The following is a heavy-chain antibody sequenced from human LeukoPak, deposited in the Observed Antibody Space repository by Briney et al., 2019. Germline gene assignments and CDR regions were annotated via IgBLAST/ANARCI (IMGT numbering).Heavy chain of an antibody. J-gene: IGHJ4*02. D-gene: IGHD3-10*01. CDR2: IYYSGST. Sequence: PSETLSLTCTVSGGSISSSSYYWGWIRQPPGKGLEWIGSIYYSGSTYYNPSLKSRVTISVDTSKNQFSLKLSSVTAADTAVYYCARDPPHAPHYGSGRLADYWGQGTLVTVSS. V-gene: IGHV4-39*07. CDR1: GGSISSSSYY. CDR3: ARDPPHAPHYGSGRLADY.